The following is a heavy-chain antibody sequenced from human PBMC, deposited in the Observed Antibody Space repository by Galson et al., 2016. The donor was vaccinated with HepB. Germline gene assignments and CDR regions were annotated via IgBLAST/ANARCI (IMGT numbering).Heavy chain of an antibody. CDR3: ARDPSHCGGDCGHLDI. V-gene: IGHV3-48*02. J-gene: IGHJ4*02. D-gene: IGHD2-21*02. Sequence: SLRLSCAASGFTFSNNAMNWVRQAPGKGLEWISYISASGTTTYYADSVRGRLTTSRDNVKNTLFLQMNSLRDEDTAVYYCARDPSHCGGDCGHLDIWGQGALVTVSS. CDR2: ISASGTTT. CDR1: GFTFSNNA.